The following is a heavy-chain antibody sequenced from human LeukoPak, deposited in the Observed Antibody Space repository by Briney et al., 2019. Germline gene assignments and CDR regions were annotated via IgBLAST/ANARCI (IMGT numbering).Heavy chain of an antibody. Sequence: GESLKISCKGSGYSFTSYWSGWVRQMPGKGLEWMGIIYPGDSDTRYSPSFQGQVTISADKSISTAYLQWSSLKASDTAMYYCARTDTAMVTGSETYYFDYWGQGTLVTVSS. J-gene: IGHJ4*02. CDR1: GYSFTSYW. CDR3: ARTDTAMVTGSETYYFDY. D-gene: IGHD5-18*01. CDR2: IYPGDSDT. V-gene: IGHV5-51*01.